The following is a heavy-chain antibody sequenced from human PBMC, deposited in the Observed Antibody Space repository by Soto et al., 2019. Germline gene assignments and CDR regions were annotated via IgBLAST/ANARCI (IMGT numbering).Heavy chain of an antibody. CDR1: GFTFDNYA. V-gene: IGHV3-20*04. Sequence: GGALRLSCAVSGFTFDNYAMSWVRQAPGKGLEWISGINWNGASAGYADSVKGRFTISRDNAKNSLYLQMNSLRAEDTALYYCARGLNKAALSFEYWGQGTLVTVSS. CDR2: INWNGASA. D-gene: IGHD6-25*01. J-gene: IGHJ4*01. CDR3: ARGLNKAALSFEY.